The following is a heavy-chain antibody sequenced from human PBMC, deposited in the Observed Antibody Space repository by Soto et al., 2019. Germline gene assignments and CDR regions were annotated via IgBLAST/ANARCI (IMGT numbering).Heavy chain of an antibody. V-gene: IGHV3-66*01. CDR1: GSSVSSNY. Sequence: GGSLRLSCAASGSSVSSNYMTWVRQAPGKGLEWVSVIYSGGSTDYADSVKGRFTISRDNSKNTLYLQMNSLRAEDTAVYYCARGPRYSGYDYRFFDYWGQGTLVTVSS. CDR3: ARGPRYSGYDYRFFDY. CDR2: IYSGGST. D-gene: IGHD5-12*01. J-gene: IGHJ4*02.